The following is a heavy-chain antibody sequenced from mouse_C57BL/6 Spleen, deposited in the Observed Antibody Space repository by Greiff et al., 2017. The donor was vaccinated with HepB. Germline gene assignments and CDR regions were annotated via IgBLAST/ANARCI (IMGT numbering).Heavy chain of an antibody. CDR2: IYPGDGDT. J-gene: IGHJ3*01. CDR3: ADYYGSSYGFAY. V-gene: IGHV1-82*01. Sequence: QVQLKESGPELVKPGASVKISCKASGYAFSSSWMNRVKQRPGKGLEWIGRIYPGDGDTNYNGKFKGKATLTADKSSSTAYMQLSSLTSEDSAVYFCADYYGSSYGFAYWGQGTRVTVSA. CDR1: GYAFSSSW. D-gene: IGHD1-1*01.